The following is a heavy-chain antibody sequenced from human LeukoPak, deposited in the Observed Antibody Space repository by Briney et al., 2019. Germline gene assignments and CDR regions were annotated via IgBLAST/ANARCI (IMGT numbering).Heavy chain of an antibody. Sequence: GGSLRLSCAASGFTFSNYELNSVRQAPGKGLEKVSYISSSGRTIYYADSVKGRFTISRDNAKNSVYLQMNSLRAEDTAVYYCARAYYGSGSYKAYFDPWGQGTLVTVSS. CDR3: ARAYYGSGSYKAYFDP. CDR1: GFTFSNYE. CDR2: ISSSGRTI. J-gene: IGHJ5*02. V-gene: IGHV3-48*03. D-gene: IGHD3-10*01.